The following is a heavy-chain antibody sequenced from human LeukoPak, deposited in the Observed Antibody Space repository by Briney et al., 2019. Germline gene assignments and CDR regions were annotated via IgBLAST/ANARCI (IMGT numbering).Heavy chain of an antibody. CDR3: ARGVLWFGKRVWFDP. J-gene: IGHJ5*02. V-gene: IGHV1-8*01. CDR1: GYTFTSYD. D-gene: IGHD3-10*01. CDR2: MNPNSGNT. Sequence: ASVKVSCKASGYTFTSYDINWVRQATGQGLEWMGWMNPNSGNTGYAQKFQGRVTMTRNTSIGTAHMELSSLRSEDTAVYYCARGVLWFGKRVWFDPWGQGTLVTVSS.